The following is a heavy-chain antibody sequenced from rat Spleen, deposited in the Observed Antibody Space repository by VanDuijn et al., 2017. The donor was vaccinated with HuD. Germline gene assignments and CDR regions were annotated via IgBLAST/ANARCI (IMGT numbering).Heavy chain of an antibody. J-gene: IGHJ4*01. Sequence: EVQLVESGGGLVQPGRSLKLSCAASGFTFNNYDMAWVRQAPTKGLEWVASISTGGGNTYYRDSVKGRFTISRDNAKSTLYLQMDSLRSEDTAIYYCTRGYVMDAWGQGASVTVSS. CDR1: GFTFNNYD. CDR2: ISTGGGNT. V-gene: IGHV5-25*01. CDR3: TRGYVMDA.